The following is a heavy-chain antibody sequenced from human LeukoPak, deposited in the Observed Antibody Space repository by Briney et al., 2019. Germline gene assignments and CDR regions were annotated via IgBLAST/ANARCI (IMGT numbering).Heavy chain of an antibody. CDR3: AREGGFYRHLYS. CDR1: GGSVTSINW. V-gene: IGHV4-4*02. Sequence: SETRSLTCDVAGGSVTSINWWTWGRQPPGKGLEWIWAVHLDGRTNYNPSLKSRLSMSVDLPEHHISLKLTSVPTAETAVSYCAREGGFYRHLYSSGKGNLVTVSS. J-gene: IGHJ4*02. CDR2: VHLDGRT. D-gene: IGHD3-3*01.